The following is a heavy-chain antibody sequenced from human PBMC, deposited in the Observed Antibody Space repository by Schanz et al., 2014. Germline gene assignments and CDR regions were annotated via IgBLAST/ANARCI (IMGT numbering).Heavy chain of an antibody. V-gene: IGHV3-7*01. D-gene: IGHD3-10*01. Sequence: VQLVESGGGVVQPGNSLRLSCAASGFIFSGYAMIWVRQAPGKGLEWVANIKEDGGETAYVGSVKGRFTISRDNSKNTLYLQMNSLRAEDTAVYYCAVLGGFGELPLDYRGQGTLVTVSS. CDR2: IKEDGGET. CDR3: AVLGGFGELPLDY. CDR1: GFIFSGYA. J-gene: IGHJ4*02.